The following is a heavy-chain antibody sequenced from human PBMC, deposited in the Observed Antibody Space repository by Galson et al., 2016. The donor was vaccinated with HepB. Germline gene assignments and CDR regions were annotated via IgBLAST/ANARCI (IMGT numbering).Heavy chain of an antibody. V-gene: IGHV1-69*13. CDR2: IIPFFGTA. CDR1: GGSFSTSV. D-gene: IGHD5-12*01. CDR3: ARLLRGYGGSDSFEY. Sequence: SVKVSCKASGGSFSTSVITWVRQAPGQGLEWMGGIIPFFGTANYAQKFQGRVSITADESRTTAYMELSSLKSEDTAIYYCARLLRGYGGSDSFEYWGQGTLVTVSS. J-gene: IGHJ4*02.